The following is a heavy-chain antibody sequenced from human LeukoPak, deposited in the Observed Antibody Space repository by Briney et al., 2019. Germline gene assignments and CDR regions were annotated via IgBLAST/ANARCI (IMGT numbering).Heavy chain of an antibody. D-gene: IGHD3-22*01. CDR3: ARLIVVVTNAFDI. V-gene: IGHV4-39*01. CDR2: IYYRGST. CDR1: GGSISSSSYY. Sequence: SETLSLTCTVSGGSISSSSYYWGWIRQPPGKGLEWIGSIYYRGSTYYNPSLKSRVTISVDTSKNQFSLKLSSVTAADTAVYYCARLIVVVTNAFDIWGQGTMVTVSS. J-gene: IGHJ3*02.